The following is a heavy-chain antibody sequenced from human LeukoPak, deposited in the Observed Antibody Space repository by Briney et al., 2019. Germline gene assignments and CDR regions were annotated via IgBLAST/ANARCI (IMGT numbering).Heavy chain of an antibody. V-gene: IGHV3-11*06. CDR3: ARDQHGSGSYYGYYFDY. J-gene: IGHJ4*02. Sequence: GGSLRLSCAASGFTFSDYYMSWIRQAPGKGLEWVSYISSSSSHTNYADSVKGRFTISRDNAKNSLYLQMNSLRAEDTAVYYCARDQHGSGSYYGYYFDYWGQGTLVTVSS. CDR1: GFTFSDYY. CDR2: ISSSSSHT. D-gene: IGHD3-10*01.